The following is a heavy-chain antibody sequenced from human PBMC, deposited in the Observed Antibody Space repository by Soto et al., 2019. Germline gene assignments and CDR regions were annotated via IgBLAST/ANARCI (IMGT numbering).Heavy chain of an antibody. V-gene: IGHV3-74*01. CDR3: IKASTVTGVGGYR. CDR1: GFAFSSYW. CDR2: ISSDGRNT. J-gene: IGHJ5*02. Sequence: EVQLVESGGGIVQPGGSLRLSCAASGFAFSSYWMQWVRQAPGKRPVWVSRISSDGRNTTYADFVKGRFTISRDNAENTLHLQMTSLTDADTAVYYCIKASTVTGVGGYRWGQGTLVTVSS. D-gene: IGHD6-19*01.